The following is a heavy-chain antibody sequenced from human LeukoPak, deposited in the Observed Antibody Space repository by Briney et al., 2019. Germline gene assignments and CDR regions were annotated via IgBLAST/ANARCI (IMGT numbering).Heavy chain of an antibody. CDR3: ARETGDAFDI. V-gene: IGHV1-3*01. CDR2: INAGNGNT. J-gene: IGHJ3*02. D-gene: IGHD3-9*01. CDR1: GYTFTSYA. Sequence: ASVKVSCKASGYTFTSYAMHWVRQAPGQRLEWMGWINAGNGNTKCSQKFQGRVTITRDTSASTAYMELSSLRSEDTAVYYCARETGDAFDIWGQGTMVTVSS.